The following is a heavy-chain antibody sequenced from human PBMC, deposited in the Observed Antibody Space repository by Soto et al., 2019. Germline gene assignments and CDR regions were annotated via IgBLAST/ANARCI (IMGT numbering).Heavy chain of an antibody. J-gene: IGHJ4*02. V-gene: IGHV3-7*01. CDR2: IKQDGSEK. Sequence: GGSLRLSCAASGFTFSSYWMSWVRQAPGKGLEWVANIKQDGSEKYYVDSVKGRFTISRDNAKNSLYLQMNSLRAEDTAVYYCARGYSSGWSYYYFDYWGQGTLVTISS. D-gene: IGHD6-19*01. CDR3: ARGYSSGWSYYYFDY. CDR1: GFTFSSYW.